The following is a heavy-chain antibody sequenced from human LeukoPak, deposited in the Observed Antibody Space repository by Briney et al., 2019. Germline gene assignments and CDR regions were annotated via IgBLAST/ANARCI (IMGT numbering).Heavy chain of an antibody. Sequence: GGSLRLSCAASGFTFSAYAMSWVRQAPGKGLEWVSAISRSGSSTDYADSVKGRFTISRDNSKNTLYLQMNSLRPEDTAVYYCAKGGDILAGYYLYWYFDLWGRGTLVTVSS. J-gene: IGHJ2*01. CDR2: ISRSGSST. D-gene: IGHD3-9*01. CDR1: GFTFSAYA. CDR3: AKGGDILAGYYLYWYFDL. V-gene: IGHV3-23*01.